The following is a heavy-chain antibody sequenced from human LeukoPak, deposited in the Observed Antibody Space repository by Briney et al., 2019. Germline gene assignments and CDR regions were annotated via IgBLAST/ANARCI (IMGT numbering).Heavy chain of an antibody. CDR1: GFTFSSYA. J-gene: IGHJ5*02. V-gene: IGHV3-30-3*01. Sequence: GGSLRLSCAASGFTFSSYAMHWVRQAPGKGLEWVAVISYDGSSKYYADSVKGRFTISRDNSKNTLYLQMNSLRAEDTAVYYCARDLVSDIVVVPAAGFDPWGQGTLVTVSS. CDR3: ARDLVSDIVVVPAAGFDP. D-gene: IGHD2-2*01. CDR2: ISYDGSSK.